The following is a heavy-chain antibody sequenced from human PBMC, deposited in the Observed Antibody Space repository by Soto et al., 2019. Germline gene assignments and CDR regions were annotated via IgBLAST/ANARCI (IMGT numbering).Heavy chain of an antibody. CDR1: GFTFTDYY. CDR2: ISVSGNTI. J-gene: IGHJ4*02. CDR3: ARDLCYNTSWPEGRLDH. Sequence: QVQLVESGGYLVKPGGSLKLACAASGFTFTDYYMSWIRQAPGRGLEWLAYISVSGNTIFYADSVRGRFTISRDNAHNSLYLQMDALRVEDTAVYFCARDLCYNTSWPEGRLDHLGQGTLVNVS. D-gene: IGHD3-10*01. V-gene: IGHV3-11*01.